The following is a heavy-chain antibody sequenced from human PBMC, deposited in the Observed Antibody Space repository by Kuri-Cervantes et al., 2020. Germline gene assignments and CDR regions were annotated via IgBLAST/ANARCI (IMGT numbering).Heavy chain of an antibody. CDR3: ARDLGSGWYPGY. J-gene: IGHJ4*02. CDR2: ISSRDSTI. V-gene: IGHV3-11*04. Sequence: GESLKISCAASGFTFSDYYMSWIRQGPGKGLEWVAYISSRDSTIYYADSVKGRFTISRDNSKNTLYLQMNSLRAEDTAVYYCARDLGSGWYPGYWGQGTLVTVSS. D-gene: IGHD6-19*01. CDR1: GFTFSDYY.